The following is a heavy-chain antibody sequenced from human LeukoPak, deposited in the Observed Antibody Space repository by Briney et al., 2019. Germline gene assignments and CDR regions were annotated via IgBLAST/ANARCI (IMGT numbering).Heavy chain of an antibody. J-gene: IGHJ4*02. Sequence: GGSLRLSCAASGFTFSTYAMHWVRQAPGEGLEYVSGISSNGGSTYYANSVKGRFTISRDNSKNTLYLQMGGLRAEDMAVYYCARQNSGTSRRAYDCWGQGTLVTVSS. CDR3: ARQNSGTSRRAYDC. CDR2: ISSNGGST. D-gene: IGHD1-26*01. V-gene: IGHV3-64*01. CDR1: GFTFSTYA.